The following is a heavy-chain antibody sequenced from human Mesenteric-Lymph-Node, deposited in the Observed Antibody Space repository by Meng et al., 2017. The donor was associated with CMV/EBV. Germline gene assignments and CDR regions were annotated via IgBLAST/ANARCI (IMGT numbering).Heavy chain of an antibody. J-gene: IGHJ4*02. CDR2: INHRGST. D-gene: IGHD4-23*01. CDR1: GGSFSGYY. CDR3: ARHQRWLKSEGGFNY. Sequence: HLQHWGAGLLRPSGTLSLTCAVYGGSFSGYYWSWIRQPPGKGLEWIGEINHRGSTNYNPSLKSRVTISVDTSKNQFSLKLSSVTAADTAVYYCARHQRWLKSEGGFNYWGQGTLVTVSS. V-gene: IGHV4-34*01.